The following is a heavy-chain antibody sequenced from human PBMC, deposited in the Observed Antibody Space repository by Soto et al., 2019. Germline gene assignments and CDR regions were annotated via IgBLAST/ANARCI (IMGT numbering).Heavy chain of an antibody. V-gene: IGHV3-66*01. CDR2: IHSGGST. J-gene: IGHJ4*02. D-gene: IGHD6-13*01. Sequence: GGAPGPSCSAPGFTLRSKYKRLGPQAPGKGLEWVSVIHSGGSTYYADSVKGRFTISRDNSKNTLYLQMNSLRAEDTAVYYCASRYSSTWYYFGYWGQGTLVTVSS. CDR3: ASRYSSTWYYFGY. CDR1: GFTLRSKY.